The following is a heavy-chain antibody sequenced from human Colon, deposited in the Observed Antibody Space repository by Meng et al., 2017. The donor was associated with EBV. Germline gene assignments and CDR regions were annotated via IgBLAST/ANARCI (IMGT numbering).Heavy chain of an antibody. V-gene: IGHV4-34*01. CDR3: ARASYGSGSPLGESWFDP. D-gene: IGHD3-10*01. CDR1: GGSFSGYY. J-gene: IGHJ5*02. CDR2: INHSGST. Sequence: QGPPQRGGQGLLKPSGTPSLTCAVYGGSFSGYYWNWIRQPPGKGLECIGEINHSGSTNYNPSLKSRVTISVDTSKNQFSLKLSSVTAADTAVYYCARASYGSGSPLGESWFDPWGQGTLVTVSS.